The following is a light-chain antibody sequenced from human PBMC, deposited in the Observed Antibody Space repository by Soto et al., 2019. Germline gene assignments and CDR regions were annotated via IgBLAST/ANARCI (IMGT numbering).Light chain of an antibody. Sequence: QSVLTQPPSASGTPGQRVTISCSGSSSNIGSNAVNWYQQLPGTAPKLLIYSNNQRPSGVPDRFSGSKSGTSASLAISELQSEDEADYYCAAWDDSLKGVLFGGGTKLTVL. CDR1: SSNIGSNA. CDR2: SNN. J-gene: IGLJ2*01. CDR3: AAWDDSLKGVL. V-gene: IGLV1-44*01.